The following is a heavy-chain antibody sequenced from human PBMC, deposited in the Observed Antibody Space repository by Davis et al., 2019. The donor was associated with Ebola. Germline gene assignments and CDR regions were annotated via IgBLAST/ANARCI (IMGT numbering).Heavy chain of an antibody. V-gene: IGHV3-73*01. CDR3: AKDSRGYNKPFDF. CDR1: GFTFSGSA. J-gene: IGHJ4*02. D-gene: IGHD5-18*01. CDR2: IRGKANSCAT. Sequence: GESLKISCAASGFTFSGSAMHWVRQASGKGLEWVGRIRGKANSCATAYAASVKGRFTISRDDSKNTAYLQMNSLKTEDTAVYFCAKDSRGYNKPFDFWGQGTLVTVSS.